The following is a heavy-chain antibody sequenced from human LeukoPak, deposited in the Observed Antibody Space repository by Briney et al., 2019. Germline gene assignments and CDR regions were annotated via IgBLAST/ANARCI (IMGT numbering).Heavy chain of an antibody. CDR2: ISAYNGNT. D-gene: IGHD1-26*01. J-gene: IGHJ4*02. CDR1: GYTFTSYG. Sequence: ASVKVSCKASGYTFTSYGISWVRQAPGQGLEWMGWISAYNGNTNYAQKLQGRVTMTTDTSTSTAYMELRSQRSDDTAVYYCARGLRTVSGSYGYFDYWGQGTLVTVSS. V-gene: IGHV1-18*01. CDR3: ARGLRTVSGSYGYFDY.